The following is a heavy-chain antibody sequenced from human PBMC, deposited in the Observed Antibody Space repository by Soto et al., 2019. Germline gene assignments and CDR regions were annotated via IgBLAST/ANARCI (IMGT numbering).Heavy chain of an antibody. V-gene: IGHV1-18*01. CDR3: ARDSPPVDY. Sequence: QVQLVQSGAEVKKPGASVKVSCKASGYTFTSYGVSWVRQAPGQGLEWMGWISAYNGNTKYAQKLQGRVTMTTDNSTNTGYMDLRSLRSDDTAVYYCARDSPPVDYWGQGTLVTVSS. CDR1: GYTFTSYG. CDR2: ISAYNGNT. J-gene: IGHJ4*02.